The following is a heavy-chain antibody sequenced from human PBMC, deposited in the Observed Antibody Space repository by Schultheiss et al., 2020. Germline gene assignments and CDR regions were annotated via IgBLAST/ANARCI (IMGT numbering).Heavy chain of an antibody. D-gene: IGHD4/OR15-4a*01. J-gene: IGHJ4*02. CDR1: GFTFSSYW. Sequence: GGSLRLSCAASGFTFSSYWMSWVRQAPGKGLEWVANIKQDGSEKYYVDSVKGRFTISRDNAKNSLYLQMNSLRAEDTAVYYCARGRNDYGGLFYDYWGQGTVVTVSS. V-gene: IGHV3-7*01. CDR3: ARGRNDYGGLFYDY. CDR2: IKQDGSEK.